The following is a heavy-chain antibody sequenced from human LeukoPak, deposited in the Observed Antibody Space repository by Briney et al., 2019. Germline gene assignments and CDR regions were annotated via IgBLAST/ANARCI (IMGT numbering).Heavy chain of an antibody. CDR3: ARGLPPIPYSSWYYYNIRGYMDV. J-gene: IGHJ6*03. CDR1: GGSFSGYY. V-gene: IGHV4-34*01. CDR2: INHSGST. D-gene: IGHD6-13*01. Sequence: SETLSLTCAVYGGSFSGYYWSWIRQPPGKGLEWIGGINHSGSTNYNPSLKSRVTISVDTSKNQFSLKLSSVTAADTAVYYCARGLPPIPYSSWYYYNIRGYMDVWGKGTTVTVSS.